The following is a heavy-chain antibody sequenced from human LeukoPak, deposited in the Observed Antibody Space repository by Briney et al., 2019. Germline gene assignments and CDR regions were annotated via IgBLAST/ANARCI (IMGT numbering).Heavy chain of an antibody. CDR1: GGSISSGDYY. CDR3: ARVYYYDSSGYYFFDY. CDR2: IYYSGST. V-gene: IGHV4-30-4*01. J-gene: IGHJ4*02. D-gene: IGHD3-22*01. Sequence: SETLSLTCTVSGGSISSGDYYWSWTRQPPGKGLEWIGYIYYSGSTYYNPSLKSRVTISVDTSKNQFSLKLSSVTAADTAVYYCARVYYYDSSGYYFFDYWGQGTLVTVSS.